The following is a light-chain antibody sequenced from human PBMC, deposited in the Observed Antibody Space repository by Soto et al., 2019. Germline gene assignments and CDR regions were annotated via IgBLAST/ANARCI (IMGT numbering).Light chain of an antibody. Sequence: ETVMTQSPGTLSLSPGERATLSCRASQSVSSGYLAWYQQKPGQAPRLLIFGASNRATGIPDRFTGSGSGTDFTLTISRLEPEDFAVYYCQQYGISQNTFGQGTKPEIK. J-gene: IGKJ2*01. CDR2: GAS. CDR1: QSVSSGY. CDR3: QQYGISQNT. V-gene: IGKV3-20*01.